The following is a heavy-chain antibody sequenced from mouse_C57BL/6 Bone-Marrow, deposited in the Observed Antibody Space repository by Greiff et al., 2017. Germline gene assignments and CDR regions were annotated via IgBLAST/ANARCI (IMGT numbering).Heavy chain of an antibody. CDR2: IDPSDSYT. CDR3: ARRTVY. Sequence: VQLQQSGPELVKPAASVKLSCTASGYTFTSYWIQWVKHRPGQGLEWIGEIDPSDSYTNYNQQFHRKATSTVDTSSLTAYMQLSSQTSEDSAVYYCARRTVYWGQGTTLTVSS. V-gene: IGHV1-50*01. D-gene: IGHD6-1*01. CDR1: GYTFTSYW. J-gene: IGHJ2*01.